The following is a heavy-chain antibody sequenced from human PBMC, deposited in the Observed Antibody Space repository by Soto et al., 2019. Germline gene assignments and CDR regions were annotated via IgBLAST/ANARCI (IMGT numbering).Heavy chain of an antibody. CDR3: ARTSTTYYYDSSGPSWFDP. CDR1: GGSISSYY. V-gene: IGHV4-59*01. Sequence: SETLSLTCTVSGGSISSYYWSWIRQPPGKGLEWIGYIYYSGSTNYNPSLKSRVTISVDTSKNQFSLKLSSVTAADTAVYYCARTSTTYYYDSSGPSWFDPWGQGTLVTVSS. J-gene: IGHJ5*02. D-gene: IGHD3-22*01. CDR2: IYYSGST.